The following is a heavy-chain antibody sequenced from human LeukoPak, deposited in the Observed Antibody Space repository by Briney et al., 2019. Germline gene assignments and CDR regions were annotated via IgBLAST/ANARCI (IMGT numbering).Heavy chain of an antibody. CDR3: ARPRELRYFDPPDY. CDR2: ISYDGSNK. CDR1: GFTFSSYA. V-gene: IGHV3-30-3*01. J-gene: IGHJ4*02. Sequence: GGSLRLSCAASGFTFSSYAMHWVRQAPGKGLEWVAVISYDGSNKYYADSVKGRFTISRDNSKNTLYLQMNSLRAEDTAVYYCARPRELRYFDPPDYWGQGTLVIVSS. D-gene: IGHD3-9*01.